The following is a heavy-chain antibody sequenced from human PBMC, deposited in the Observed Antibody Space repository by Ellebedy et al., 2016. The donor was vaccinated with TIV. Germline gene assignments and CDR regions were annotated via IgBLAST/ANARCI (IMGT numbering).Heavy chain of an antibody. Sequence: GESLKISCAASGFTFSSYAMHWVRQAPGKGLEWVAVISYDGSNKYYADSVKGRFTISRDNSKNTLYLQMNSLRAEDTAVYYCARDFGWSRYFDLWGRGTLVTVSS. V-gene: IGHV3-30-3*01. CDR3: ARDFGWSRYFDL. J-gene: IGHJ2*01. CDR1: GFTFSSYA. CDR2: ISYDGSNK. D-gene: IGHD3-9*01.